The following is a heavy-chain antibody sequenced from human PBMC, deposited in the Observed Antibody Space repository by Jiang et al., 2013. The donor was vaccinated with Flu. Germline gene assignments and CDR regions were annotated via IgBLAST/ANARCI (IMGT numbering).Heavy chain of an antibody. J-gene: IGHJ4*02. CDR2: IKQDGSEK. V-gene: IGHV3-7*01. CDR3: ARLTYYYDSSGYDY. D-gene: IGHD3-22*01. Sequence: ANIKQDGSEKYYVDSVKGRFTISRDNAKNSLYLQMNSLRAEDTAVYYCARLTYYYDSSGYDYWGQGTLVTVSS.